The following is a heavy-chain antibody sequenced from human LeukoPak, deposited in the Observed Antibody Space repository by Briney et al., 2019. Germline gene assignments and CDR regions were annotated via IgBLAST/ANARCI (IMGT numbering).Heavy chain of an antibody. CDR3: ARSSGTGTFSY. Sequence: SETLSLTCTVSGDSISRSTYYWAWFRQPPGTGLEWIGSVYYGRSPYFNPSLESRATISVDTSKNHFSLKMSSVTAADTAVYYCARSSGTGTFSYWGQGTLVTVSS. V-gene: IGHV4-39*02. CDR1: GDSISRSTYY. D-gene: IGHD6-25*01. CDR2: VYYGRSP. J-gene: IGHJ4*02.